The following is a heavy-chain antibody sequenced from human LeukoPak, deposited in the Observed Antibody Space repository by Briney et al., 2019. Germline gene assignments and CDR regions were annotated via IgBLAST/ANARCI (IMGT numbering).Heavy chain of an antibody. V-gene: IGHV1-2*02. CDR1: GYTFTGYY. Sequence: ASVKVSCRASGYTFTGYYMHWVRQAPGQGLEWMGWINPNSGGTNYAQKFQGRVTMTRGTSISTAYMELSRLRSDDTAVYYCARGWLWFGEYYFDYWGQGTLVTVSP. CDR3: ARGWLWFGEYYFDY. J-gene: IGHJ4*02. D-gene: IGHD3-10*01. CDR2: INPNSGGT.